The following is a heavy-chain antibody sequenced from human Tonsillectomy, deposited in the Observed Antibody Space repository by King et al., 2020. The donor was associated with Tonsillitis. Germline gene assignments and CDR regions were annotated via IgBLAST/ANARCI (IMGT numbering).Heavy chain of an antibody. D-gene: IGHD4-23*01. J-gene: IGHJ4*02. CDR3: ASADYGGNSRYFDY. CDR2: IIPMFGTA. Sequence: VQLVESGAEVMKPGSSVKVSFKASGGTFSSYSISWMRQAPGQGLEWMGGIIPMFGTANYAQKFQGRVTITADESTSTAYMELTTLRSEDSAVYYCASADYGGNSRYFDYWGQGTLVTVSS. V-gene: IGHV1-69*01. CDR1: GGTFSSYS.